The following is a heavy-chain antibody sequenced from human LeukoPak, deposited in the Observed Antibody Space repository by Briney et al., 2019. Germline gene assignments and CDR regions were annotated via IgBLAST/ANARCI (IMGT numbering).Heavy chain of an antibody. V-gene: IGHV1-8*01. CDR1: GYTFTSYD. J-gene: IGHJ4*02. D-gene: IGHD3-10*01. CDR2: MNPNSGNT. Sequence: ASVKVSCKASGYTFTSYDINWVRQATGQGLEWLGWMNPNSGNTGYAQKFQGRVTMTRNTSISTAYMELSSLRSQDTVVYYCVSDYYGSGSYDYWGQGTLVTVSS. CDR3: VSDYYGSGSYDY.